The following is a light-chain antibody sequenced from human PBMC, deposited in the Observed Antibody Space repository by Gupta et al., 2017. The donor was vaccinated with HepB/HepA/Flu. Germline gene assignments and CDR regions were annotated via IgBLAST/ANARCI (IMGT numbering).Light chain of an antibody. CDR1: SLSSYY. CDR2: GKN. Sequence: SSELTQDPAVSVALGQTVRITCQGDSLSSYYASWYQQKPGQAPVLVIYGKNNRPSGIPDRFSGSRSGNTASLTISGAQAEDEADYYCNSHATRGNGVFGGGTKLTVL. V-gene: IGLV3-19*01. J-gene: IGLJ2*01. CDR3: NSHATRGNGV.